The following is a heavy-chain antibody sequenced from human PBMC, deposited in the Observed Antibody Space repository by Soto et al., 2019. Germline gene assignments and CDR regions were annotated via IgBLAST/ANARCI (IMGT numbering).Heavy chain of an antibody. Sequence: QLQLQESGSGLVKPSQTLSLTCAVSGGSISSGGYSWSWIRQPPGKGLEWIGYLYHSGSTYYTPPLVVQVTISVGRSRNQFALKLSCVAAADRDVYCGAREGGVWGYLDLWGRGTLVTVSS. CDR1: GGSISSGGYS. CDR3: AREGGVWGYLDL. CDR2: LYHSGST. D-gene: IGHD3-16*01. V-gene: IGHV4-30-2*01. J-gene: IGHJ2*01.